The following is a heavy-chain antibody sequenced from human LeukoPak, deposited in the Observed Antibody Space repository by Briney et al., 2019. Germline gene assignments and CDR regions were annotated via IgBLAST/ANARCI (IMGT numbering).Heavy chain of an antibody. D-gene: IGHD5-24*01. CDR1: GFTFSSYA. V-gene: IGHV3-23*01. J-gene: IGHJ4*02. Sequence: GGSLRLSCAASGFTFSSYAMSWVRQAPGKGLEWVSGISGRGDNTSYADSVKGRFTISRDNSKNTLYLQMNSLRAEDTAVYYCAKRPRWLQFHYWGQGTLVAVSS. CDR3: AKRPRWLQFHY. CDR2: ISGRGDNT.